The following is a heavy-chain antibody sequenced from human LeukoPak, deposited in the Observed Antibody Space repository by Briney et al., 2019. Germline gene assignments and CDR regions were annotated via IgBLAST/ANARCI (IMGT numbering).Heavy chain of an antibody. CDR1: GYTFTGYY. Sequence: ASVKVSCKASGYTFTGYYMHWVRQAPGQGLEWMGRINPNSGGTNYAQKFQGRVTMTRDTSNSTAYMELSRLRSDDTAVYYCARVSSSSLDYYYYYMDVWGKGTTVTVSS. V-gene: IGHV1-2*06. CDR2: INPNSGGT. CDR3: ARVSSSSLDYYYYYMDV. D-gene: IGHD6-6*01. J-gene: IGHJ6*03.